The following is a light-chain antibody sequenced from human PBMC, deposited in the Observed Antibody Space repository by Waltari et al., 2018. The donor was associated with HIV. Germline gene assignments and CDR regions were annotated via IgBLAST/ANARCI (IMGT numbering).Light chain of an antibody. Sequence: QSVLTQPPSLSGAPGQTVTISCTGTSSNIGADYHVHWYQQLPGTAPKLLIYGNTIRPSGVPDRFPGSKSGTSASLAITGLQADDEADYYCQYYDSSLSAWVFGGGTKLTVL. J-gene: IGLJ3*02. CDR2: GNT. CDR1: SSNIGADYH. V-gene: IGLV1-40*01. CDR3: QYYDSSLSAWV.